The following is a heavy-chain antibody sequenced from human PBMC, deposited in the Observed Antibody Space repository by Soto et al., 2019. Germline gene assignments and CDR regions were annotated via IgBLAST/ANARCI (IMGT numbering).Heavy chain of an antibody. V-gene: IGHV3-23*01. D-gene: IGHD4-17*01. Sequence: EVQLLESGGGLVQPGGSLRLSCAASGFTFSSYAMSWVRQAPGKGLEWVSAMSGSGGSTYYADSVKGRFTISGDNTKNALYLQMNSLRAEDTAVYYCAKDPRGTVTPDYWGQGTLVTVSS. CDR1: GFTFSSYA. CDR2: MSGSGGST. J-gene: IGHJ4*02. CDR3: AKDPRGTVTPDY.